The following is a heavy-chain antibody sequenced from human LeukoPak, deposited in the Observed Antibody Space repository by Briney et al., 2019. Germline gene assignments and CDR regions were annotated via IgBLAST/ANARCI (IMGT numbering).Heavy chain of an antibody. J-gene: IGHJ4*02. CDR1: GDSISSSSYS. D-gene: IGHD3-16*01. V-gene: IGHV4-61*02. Sequence: SETLSLTCTVSGDSISSSSYSWGWFRQPAGKGLEWIGRISSSGNTNYNPSLKSRVTMSVDTSKKQFSLKLSSVTAADTAVYYCARGDLADFDYWGQGTLVTVSS. CDR2: ISSSGNT. CDR3: ARGDLADFDY.